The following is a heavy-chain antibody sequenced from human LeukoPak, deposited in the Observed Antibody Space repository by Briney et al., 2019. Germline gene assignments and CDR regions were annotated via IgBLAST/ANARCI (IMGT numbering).Heavy chain of an antibody. CDR2: ISAGNGNT. J-gene: IGHJ3*02. Sequence: ASVKVSCKASGYTFSSYGIGWVRQAPRPPLEWMGWISAGNGNTNYAQRVQGRVTMPTDTSTSTAYMERRSLRSDDTAVYFCARDLARGYSYGYNAFDIWGQGTMVTVSS. CDR3: ARDLARGYSYGYNAFDI. V-gene: IGHV1-18*01. CDR1: GYTFSSYG. D-gene: IGHD5-18*01.